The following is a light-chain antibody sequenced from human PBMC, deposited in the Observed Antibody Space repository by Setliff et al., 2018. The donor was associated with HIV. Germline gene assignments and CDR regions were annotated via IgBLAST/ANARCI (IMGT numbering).Light chain of an antibody. Sequence: QSALTQPASVSGSPGQSITISCTGTSSDVGGYSHVSWYQQHPGKAPKLIIYEVRNRPSGVSNRFSGSTSGNTASLTISGLQAEDEADYYCSSYAITNTRPFGTGTKV. CDR3: SSYAITNTRP. J-gene: IGLJ1*01. CDR1: SSDVGGYSH. V-gene: IGLV2-14*01. CDR2: EVR.